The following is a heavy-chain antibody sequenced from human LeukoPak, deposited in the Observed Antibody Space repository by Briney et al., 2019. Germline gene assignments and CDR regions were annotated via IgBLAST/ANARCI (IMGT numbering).Heavy chain of an antibody. CDR2: ISSSSSTI. D-gene: IGHD3-16*02. J-gene: IGHJ4*02. CDR1: GFTFSSYS. Sequence: PGGSLRLSCAASGFTFSSYSMNWVRQAPGKGLEWVSYISSSSSTIYYADSVKGRFTISRDNAKNSLYLQMNCLRAEDTAVYYCARARNTFVFDYWGQGTLVIVSS. V-gene: IGHV3-48*01. CDR3: ARARNTFVFDY.